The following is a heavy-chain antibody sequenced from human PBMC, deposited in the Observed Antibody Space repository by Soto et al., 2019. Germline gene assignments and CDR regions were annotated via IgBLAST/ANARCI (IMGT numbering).Heavy chain of an antibody. D-gene: IGHD3-10*01. CDR1: GFTFSSYG. V-gene: IGHV3-30*18. CDR2: ISYDGSLK. J-gene: IGHJ6*02. CDR3: AKDFKVSGSYYGSLNYYYGMDV. Sequence: XESLRLSCAASGFTFSSYGMHGVRQAPGKGLEWVAIISYDGSLKYYADSVKGRFTISRDNSKSALYLQMNSLRPEDTAVYYCAKDFKVSGSYYGSLNYYYGMDVWGQGTTVTVSS.